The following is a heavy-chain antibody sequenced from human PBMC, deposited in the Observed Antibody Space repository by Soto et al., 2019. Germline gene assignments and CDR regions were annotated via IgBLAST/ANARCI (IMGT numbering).Heavy chain of an antibody. J-gene: IGHJ3*02. CDR3: ARDYSGGDGSDAFDI. D-gene: IGHD1-26*01. V-gene: IGHV4-39*07. CDR2: IYYSGST. CDR1: GGSISSSSYY. Sequence: KQSQTLSLTCTVSGGSISSSSYYWGWIRQPPGKGLEWIGSIYYSGSTYYNPSLKSRVTISVDTSKNQFSLKLSSVTAADTAVYYCARDYSGGDGSDAFDIWGQGTMVTVSS.